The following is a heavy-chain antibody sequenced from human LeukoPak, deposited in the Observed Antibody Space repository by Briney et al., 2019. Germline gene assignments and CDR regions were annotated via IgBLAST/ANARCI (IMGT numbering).Heavy chain of an antibody. J-gene: IGHJ2*01. CDR3: AKSYYDFWSGYNDWYFDL. Sequence: ASVKVSCKASGYTFTNSGISWVRQAPGQGLEWMGWINIYSGNTNYAQNLQGRVTMTTDTSTTTAYMELRSLTSDDTAVYYCAKSYYDFWSGYNDWYFDLWGRGTQVTVSS. V-gene: IGHV1-18*01. CDR1: GYTFTNSG. CDR2: INIYSGNT. D-gene: IGHD3-3*01.